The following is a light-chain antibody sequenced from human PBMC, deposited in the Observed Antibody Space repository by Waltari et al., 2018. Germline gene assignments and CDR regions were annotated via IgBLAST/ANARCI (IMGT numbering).Light chain of an antibody. CDR2: AAS. V-gene: IGKV1-39*01. J-gene: IGKJ2*01. Sequence: HLTQSPSSLSASLGVSVTITCRASQGISSYLNWYQQKPGKAPKLLIYAASSLESGVPARFSGSGSGTDFTLTISSLQPEDFAAYYCQQSYSTPYTFGQGTKLEI. CDR1: QGISSY. CDR3: QQSYSTPYT.